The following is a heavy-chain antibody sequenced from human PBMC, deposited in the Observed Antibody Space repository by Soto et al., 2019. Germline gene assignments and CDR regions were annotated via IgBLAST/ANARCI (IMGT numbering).Heavy chain of an antibody. J-gene: IGHJ4*02. CDR3: ARVAY. Sequence: GGSLRLSCEASGFTFSRVSINWVRQVPGKGLEWVASISSASSETWYADSVKGRFIISRDNAQNSLFLQMNTLRPEDSAIYYCARVAYWGPGTQVTVSS. V-gene: IGHV3-21*01. CDR1: GFTFSRVS. CDR2: ISSASSET.